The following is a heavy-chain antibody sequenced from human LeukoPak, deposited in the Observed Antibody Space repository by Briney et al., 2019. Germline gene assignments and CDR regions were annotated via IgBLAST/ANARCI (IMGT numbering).Heavy chain of an antibody. CDR1: GGSISSYY. Sequence: SETLSLTCTVSGGSISSYYWSWIRQPAGKGLEWIGRIYTSGSTDYNPSLKSRVTMSVDTSKNQFSLKLSSVTAADTAVYYCAREVVVPAVKGFDYYYYYMDVWGKGTTVTVSS. CDR3: AREVVVPAVKGFDYYYYYMDV. CDR2: IYTSGST. J-gene: IGHJ6*03. V-gene: IGHV4-4*07. D-gene: IGHD2-2*01.